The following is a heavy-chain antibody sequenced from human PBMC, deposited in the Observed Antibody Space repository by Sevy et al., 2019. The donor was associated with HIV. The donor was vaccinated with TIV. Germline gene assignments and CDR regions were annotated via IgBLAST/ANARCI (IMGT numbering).Heavy chain of an antibody. V-gene: IGHV3-15*01. CDR2: IKSKSDGGPS. Sequence: GGSLRLSCAASVFIFSNAWRSWVRQAPGKGLEWVGRIKSKSDGGPSDYAAPVKGRFTISRDDSRNTLYLQMNSLKTEDTAVYYCTSMTTVEGVFDFWGQGTLVNVSS. CDR1: VFIFSNAW. J-gene: IGHJ4*02. D-gene: IGHD4-17*01. CDR3: TSMTTVEGVFDF.